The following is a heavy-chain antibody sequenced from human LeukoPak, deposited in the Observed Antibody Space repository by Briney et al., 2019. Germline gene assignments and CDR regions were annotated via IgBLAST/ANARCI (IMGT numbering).Heavy chain of an antibody. D-gene: IGHD6-13*01. V-gene: IGHV6-1*01. CDR2: TYYSCRWYN. Sequence: QTLSLACAISGDSVSNTTSSWNWIRQSPSRGLEWLGRTYYSCRWYNDYAVSGISRISINPDTTRNQFTLQLNSVTPEDTAVYFCGRRRIAAEGTVSEYGLDVWGQGTTVTVS. J-gene: IGHJ6*02. CDR3: GRRRIAAEGTVSEYGLDV. CDR1: GDSVSNTTSS.